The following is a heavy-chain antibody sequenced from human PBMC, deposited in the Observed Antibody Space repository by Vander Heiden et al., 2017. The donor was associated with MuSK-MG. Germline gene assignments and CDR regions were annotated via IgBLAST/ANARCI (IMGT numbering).Heavy chain of an antibody. V-gene: IGHV3-23*01. CDR3: AKEWRHDSGSYCDY. D-gene: IGHD3-10*01. J-gene: IGHJ4*02. Sequence: EVQLLESGRGLVQPGGSLRLSLAASGFTFGSYAMRWVGQAPGEGLVWGSAISSSGGSTYYADSVKGRFTISRDNSKNTLYLQMNSLRAEDTAVYYCAKEWRHDSGSYCDYWGQGTLVTVSS. CDR2: ISSSGGST. CDR1: GFTFGSYA.